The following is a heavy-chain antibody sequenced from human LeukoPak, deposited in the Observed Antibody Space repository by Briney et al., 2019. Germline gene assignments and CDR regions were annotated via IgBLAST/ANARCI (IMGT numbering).Heavy chain of an antibody. CDR1: GFTFSSCE. CDR2: ISSSGSPI. CDR3: ASEYSDGSGSYYYYYGIDV. Sequence: GGSLRLSCAASGFTFSSCEMNWVRQAPGKGLEWVSYISSSGSPIYYADSVKGRFTISRDNAKTSLYLQMNSLRAEDTAVYYCASEYSDGSGSYYYYYGIDVWGKGTTVIVSS. J-gene: IGHJ6*04. V-gene: IGHV3-48*03. D-gene: IGHD3-10*01.